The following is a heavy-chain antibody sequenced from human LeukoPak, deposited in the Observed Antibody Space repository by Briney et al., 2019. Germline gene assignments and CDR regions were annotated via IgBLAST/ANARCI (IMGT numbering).Heavy chain of an antibody. J-gene: IGHJ4*02. Sequence: PGGSLRLSCAASGFTFSSYWMHWVRQAPGKGLVWVSRINSDGSSTSYADSVKGRFTISRDNAKSTLYLQMNSLRAEDTAVYYCARVPYDSSGYYRLVDYWGQGTLVTVSS. V-gene: IGHV3-74*01. CDR3: ARVPYDSSGYYRLVDY. D-gene: IGHD3-22*01. CDR2: INSDGSST. CDR1: GFTFSSYW.